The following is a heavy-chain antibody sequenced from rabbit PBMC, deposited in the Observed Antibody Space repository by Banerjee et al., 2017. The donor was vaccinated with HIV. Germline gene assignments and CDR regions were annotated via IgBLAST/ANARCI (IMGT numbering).Heavy chain of an antibody. CDR2: INSNTGNT. Sequence: QELKESGGDLVKPGASLTLTCTASGFSLSNNYVMCWVRQAPGKGLEWIACINSNTGNTVYASWAKGPFTISKTSSTTVTLQMTSLTAADTATYFCARDPYVGDGYCSFDLWGPGTLVTVS. D-gene: IGHD8-1*01. V-gene: IGHV1S40*01. CDR3: ARDPYVGDGYCSFDL. CDR1: GFSLSNNYV. J-gene: IGHJ4*01.